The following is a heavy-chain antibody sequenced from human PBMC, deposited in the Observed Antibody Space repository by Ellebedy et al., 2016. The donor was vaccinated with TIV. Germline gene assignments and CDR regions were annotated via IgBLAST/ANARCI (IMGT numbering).Heavy chain of an antibody. D-gene: IGHD4-17*01. J-gene: IGHJ3*02. Sequence: SETLSLTCTVSGDSISDGGYYWGWVRQHPGKGLEWVGHIYYSGRTSYNPSLESRLTISVDTTKNQFSLKLTSVTAADTAVYFCVRDYHDYGVDAFDIWGQGTMITVSS. CDR2: IYYSGRT. V-gene: IGHV4-31*03. CDR1: GDSISDGGYY. CDR3: VRDYHDYGVDAFDI.